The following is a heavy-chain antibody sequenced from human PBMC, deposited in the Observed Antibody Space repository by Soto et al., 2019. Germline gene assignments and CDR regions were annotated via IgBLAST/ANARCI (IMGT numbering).Heavy chain of an antibody. CDR1: GFTFSSYW. V-gene: IGHV3-74*01. D-gene: IGHD3-16*01. CDR3: ARSVRTASYVGFVY. CDR2: IDGDGSST. Sequence: EVQLVESGGGLVQPGGSLRLSCAASGFTFSSYWMHWVRETPGKGLVWVSRIDGDGSSTAYADYVKGRITISRDNAKNTLSLQMSSLRVEDTAVYYCARSVRTASYVGFVYWGHGTLVTVSS. J-gene: IGHJ4*01.